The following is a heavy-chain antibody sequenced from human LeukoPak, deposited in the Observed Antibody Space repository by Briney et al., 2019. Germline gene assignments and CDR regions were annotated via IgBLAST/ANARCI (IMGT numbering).Heavy chain of an antibody. J-gene: IGHJ4*02. CDR3: ARGWRATVTNFDY. D-gene: IGHD4-17*01. Sequence: ASXXVSCKASGYTFTSYDINWARQATGQGLEWMGWMNPNSGNTGYAQKFQGRVTMTRNTSISTAYMELSSLRSEDTAVYYCARGWRATVTNFDYWGQGTLVTVSS. CDR2: MNPNSGNT. CDR1: GYTFTSYD. V-gene: IGHV1-8*01.